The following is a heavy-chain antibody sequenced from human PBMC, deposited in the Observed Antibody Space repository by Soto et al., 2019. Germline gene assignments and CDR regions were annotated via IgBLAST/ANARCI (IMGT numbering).Heavy chain of an antibody. CDR1: GDSVSSNSAA. CDR2: TYYRSKWYN. V-gene: IGHV6-1*01. Sequence: PSQTLSLTCALSGDSVSSNSAAWNWIRQSPSRGLEWLGRTYYRSKWYNDYAVSVKSRITINPDTSKNQFSLQLNSVTPEDTAVYYCARDRSIGSNYVYYYYGMDVWGQGTTVTVSS. J-gene: IGHJ6*02. D-gene: IGHD4-4*01. CDR3: ARDRSIGSNYVYYYYGMDV.